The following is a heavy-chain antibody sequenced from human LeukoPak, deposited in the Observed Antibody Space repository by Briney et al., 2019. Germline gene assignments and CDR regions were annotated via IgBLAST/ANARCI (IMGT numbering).Heavy chain of an antibody. CDR3: ARDRESSGWKAPVGY. Sequence: GGSLRLSCAASGFTFSSYSMNWVRQAPGKGLEWVSSISSSSSYIYYADSVRGRFPISRDNAKNSLHLQMNSLRAEDTAVYYCARDRESSGWKAPVGYWGQGTLVTVSS. V-gene: IGHV3-21*01. CDR2: ISSSSSYI. D-gene: IGHD6-19*01. J-gene: IGHJ4*02. CDR1: GFTFSSYS.